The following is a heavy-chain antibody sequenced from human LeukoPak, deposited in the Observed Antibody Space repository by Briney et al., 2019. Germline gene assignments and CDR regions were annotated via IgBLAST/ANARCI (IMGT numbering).Heavy chain of an antibody. Sequence: SETLSLTGAVYGGSFSGYYWSWIRQPPGKGLEWIGEINHSGSTNYNPSLKSRVTISVDTSKNQFSLKLSSVTAADTAVYYCARDGYSSGWYGVYFDYWGQGTLVTVSS. D-gene: IGHD6-19*01. J-gene: IGHJ4*02. CDR2: INHSGST. V-gene: IGHV4-34*01. CDR1: GGSFSGYY. CDR3: ARDGYSSGWYGVYFDY.